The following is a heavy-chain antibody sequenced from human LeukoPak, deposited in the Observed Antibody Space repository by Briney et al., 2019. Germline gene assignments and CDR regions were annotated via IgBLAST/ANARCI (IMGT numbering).Heavy chain of an antibody. CDR2: IYYSGST. Sequence: SETLSLTCTVSGGSISSSSYYWGWIRQPPGKGLEWIGSIYYSGSTHYNPSLKSRVTISVDTSKNQFSLKLSSVTAADTAVYYCARTRGVPYGDYLNDYWGQGTLVTVSS. CDR3: ARTRGVPYGDYLNDY. J-gene: IGHJ4*02. CDR1: GGSISSSSYY. V-gene: IGHV4-39*07. D-gene: IGHD4-17*01.